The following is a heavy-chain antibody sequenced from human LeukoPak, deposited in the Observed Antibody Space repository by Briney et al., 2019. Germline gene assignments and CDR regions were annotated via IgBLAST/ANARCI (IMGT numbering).Heavy chain of an antibody. CDR1: GFTFSTYA. D-gene: IGHD2-21*01. CDR3: AKGYIQLWWFDY. CDR2: ISGSGDGA. V-gene: IGHV3-23*01. Sequence: PGGSLRLSCAASGFTFSTYAMSWVRQAPGKGLQWVSHISGSGDGAHYADSVKGRFTISRDNSKNTVYLQMTNLRAEDTAVYYCAKGYIQLWWFDYWGQGTLVTVSS. J-gene: IGHJ4*02.